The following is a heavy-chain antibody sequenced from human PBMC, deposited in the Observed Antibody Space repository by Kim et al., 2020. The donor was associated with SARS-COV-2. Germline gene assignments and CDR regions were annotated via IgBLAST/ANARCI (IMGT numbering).Heavy chain of an antibody. D-gene: IGHD3-10*01. CDR3: ARDRGSGSYSLYYYYGMDV. J-gene: IGHJ6*02. CDR2: INAGNGNT. Sequence: ASVKVSCKASGYTFTTHAMHWVRQAPGQRLEWMGWINAGNGNTKYSQKFQGRVTISRDTSASTAYMELSSLRSEDTAVYYCARDRGSGSYSLYYYYGMDVWGQGTTVTVSS. V-gene: IGHV1-3*01. CDR1: GYTFTTHA.